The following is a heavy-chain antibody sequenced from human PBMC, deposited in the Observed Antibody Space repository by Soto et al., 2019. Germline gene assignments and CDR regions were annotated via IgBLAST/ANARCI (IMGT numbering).Heavy chain of an antibody. CDR2: ISGSGGST. J-gene: IGHJ3*02. V-gene: IGHV3-23*01. CDR3: AKDPIPLWLRLGELSPVAFDI. D-gene: IGHD3-16*02. Sequence: LRICCASCRVTVSISVMSVVLKAKGKGLEWVSAISGSGGSTYYADSVKGRFTISRDNSKNTLYLQMNSLRAEDTAVYYCAKDPIPLWLRLGELSPVAFDIWGQGTMVTVSS. CDR1: RVTVSISV.